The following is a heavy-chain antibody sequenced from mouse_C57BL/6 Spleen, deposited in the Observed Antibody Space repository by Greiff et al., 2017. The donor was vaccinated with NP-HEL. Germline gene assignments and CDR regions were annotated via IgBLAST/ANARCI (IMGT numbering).Heavy chain of an antibody. D-gene: IGHD2-1*01. Sequence: EVHLVESGGGLVQPGGSLSLSCAASGFTFTDYYMSWVRQPPGKALEWLGFIRNKANGYTTEYSASVKGRFTISRDNSQSILYLQMNALRAEDSATYYCARFLYYGNWYFDVWGTGTTVTVSS. CDR1: GFTFTDYY. CDR2: IRNKANGYTT. CDR3: ARFLYYGNWYFDV. J-gene: IGHJ1*03. V-gene: IGHV7-3*01.